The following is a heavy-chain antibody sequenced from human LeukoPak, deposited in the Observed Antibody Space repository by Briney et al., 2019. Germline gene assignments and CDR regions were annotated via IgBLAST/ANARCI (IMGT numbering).Heavy chain of an antibody. J-gene: IGHJ4*02. CDR3: ARGESTVPYYFDY. D-gene: IGHD3-10*01. CDR1: GYTSTSYA. CDR2: INAGNGNT. Sequence: ASVKVSCKASGYTSTSYAMHWVRQAPGQRLEWMGWINAGNGNTKYSQKFQGRVTITRDTSASTAYMELSSLRSEDTAVYYCARGESTVPYYFDYWGQGTLVTVSS. V-gene: IGHV1-3*01.